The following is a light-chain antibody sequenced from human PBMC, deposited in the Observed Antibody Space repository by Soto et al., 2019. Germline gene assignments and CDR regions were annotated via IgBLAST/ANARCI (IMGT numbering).Light chain of an antibody. J-gene: IGKJ5*01. Sequence: DIQMTQSPSSLSASVGDRVTITCRASQSISSYLNWYQQKPGKAPNLLIYAASSLQSGVPSRFSGNGSGTEFTLTISSLQPDDFATYYCQQYNTYSTFGQGTRLEIK. CDR3: QQYNTYST. CDR1: QSISSY. CDR2: AAS. V-gene: IGKV1-39*01.